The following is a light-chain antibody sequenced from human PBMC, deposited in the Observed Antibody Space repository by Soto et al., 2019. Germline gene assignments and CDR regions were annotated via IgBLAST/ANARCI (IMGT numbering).Light chain of an antibody. Sequence: EIVLTQSPGTLSLSPGERATLSCKASQSVTSNNLAWYQQKPGQAPRLLIYGASSRATGIPDRFSGSGSGTDFTLTISRLEPEDVAVYYCQHYVSPPITFGQGTRLEIK. V-gene: IGKV3-20*01. CDR2: GAS. J-gene: IGKJ5*01. CDR1: QSVTSNN. CDR3: QHYVSPPIT.